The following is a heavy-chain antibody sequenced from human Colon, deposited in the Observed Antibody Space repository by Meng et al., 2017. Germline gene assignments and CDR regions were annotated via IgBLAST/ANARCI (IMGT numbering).Heavy chain of an antibody. Sequence: QLQQQGPGPGLVKPSETLSLTCTVSGGSISSYYWSWIRQSPAKGLEWIAYIDYSGTTKYNPSLKSRVTMSVDTSKNQVSLRLTSVTAADTAVYYCARFYGSGTFEVHDYWGQGTLVTVSS. CDR3: ARFYGSGTFEVHDY. CDR2: IDYSGTT. J-gene: IGHJ4*02. CDR1: GGSISSYY. V-gene: IGHV4-59*01. D-gene: IGHD3-10*01.